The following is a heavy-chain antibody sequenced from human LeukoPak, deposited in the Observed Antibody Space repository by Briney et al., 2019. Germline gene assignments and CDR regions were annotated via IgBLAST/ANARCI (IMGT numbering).Heavy chain of an antibody. CDR1: GGSISNYY. D-gene: IGHD2-15*01. CDR3: AREGRSSTPGY. Sequence: TSETLSLTCTVSGGSISNYYWSWIRQPAGKGLEWIGRTSSSGNTDYNPSLKSRLTMSVDMSKNQFSLKLNSVTAADTAVYYCAREGRSSTPGYWGQGTLVTVSS. J-gene: IGHJ4*02. CDR2: TSSSGNT. V-gene: IGHV4-4*07.